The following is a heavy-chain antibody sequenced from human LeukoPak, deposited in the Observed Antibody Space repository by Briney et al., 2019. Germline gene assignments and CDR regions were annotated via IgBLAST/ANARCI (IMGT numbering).Heavy chain of an antibody. D-gene: IGHD6-19*01. CDR1: GDSISSSNW. J-gene: IGHJ6*02. Sequence: SGTLSLTCAVSGDSISSSNWWSWVRQPPGKGLEWIGEIYHSGSTNYNPSLKSRVTISVDKSKNQFSLKLSSVTAADTAVYYCARDGSTGQWLVPCYYGMDVWGQGTTVTVSS. CDR3: ARDGSTGQWLVPCYYGMDV. V-gene: IGHV4-4*02. CDR2: IYHSGST.